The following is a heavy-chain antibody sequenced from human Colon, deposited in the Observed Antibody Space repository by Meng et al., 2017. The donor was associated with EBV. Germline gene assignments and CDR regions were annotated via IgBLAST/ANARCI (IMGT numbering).Heavy chain of an antibody. V-gene: IGHV4-61*01. CDR1: GGYVSSGNYY. CDR3: ARETHNSGWSKIDS. D-gene: IGHD6-19*01. CDR2: IYNTGNT. Sequence: QVLLQESGPGLVKTSETLSLICSVSGGYVSSGNYYWNWIRQPPGKGLEWIGYIYNTGNTNYNPSLKSRLTITIDTSKNQFSLNLNSVTAADTAVYYCARETHNSGWSKIDSWGQGTLVTVSS. J-gene: IGHJ4*02.